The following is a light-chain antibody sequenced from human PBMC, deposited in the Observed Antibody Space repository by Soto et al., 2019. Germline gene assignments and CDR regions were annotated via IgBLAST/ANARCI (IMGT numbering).Light chain of an antibody. Sequence: QSALTQPASVSGSPGQSITISCTGTSSDDGGYNYVSWYQQHPGKAPKLMIYDVSNRPSGVSNRFSGSKSGNTASLTISGLQAEDEAYYYCSSYTSSSTRVFGTGTKLTVL. J-gene: IGLJ1*01. CDR1: SSDDGGYNY. V-gene: IGLV2-14*01. CDR2: DVS. CDR3: SSYTSSSTRV.